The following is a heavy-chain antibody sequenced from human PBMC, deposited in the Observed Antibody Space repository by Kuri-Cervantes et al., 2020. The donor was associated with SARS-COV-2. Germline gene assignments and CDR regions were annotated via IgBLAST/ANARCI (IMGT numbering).Heavy chain of an antibody. D-gene: IGHD1-1*01. Sequence: GESLKISCAASEFTFSSYWMSWVRQAPGKGLVWVSRISPDGSYTNNADSVKGRFTLSRDNAKNMLFLQMNSLRAEDTAVYYCVRDGDHWNFDYWGQGTLVTVSS. CDR1: EFTFSSYW. CDR3: VRDGDHWNFDY. J-gene: IGHJ4*02. V-gene: IGHV3-74*01. CDR2: ISPDGSYT.